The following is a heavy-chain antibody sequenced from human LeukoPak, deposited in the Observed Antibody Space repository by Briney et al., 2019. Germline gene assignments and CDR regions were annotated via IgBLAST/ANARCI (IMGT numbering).Heavy chain of an antibody. D-gene: IGHD3-10*01. CDR1: GFTVSSNY. CDR2: IYSGGST. J-gene: IGHJ4*02. CDR3: ARGYYGPRFDY. V-gene: IGHV3-66*01. Sequence: PGGSLRLSCAASGFTVSSNYMSWVRQAPGKGLEWVSVIYSGGSTYYADSVKGRFTISRDNSKNTLYLQMNSLRAEDTAVYYCARGYYGPRFDYWGQGTLVTVSS.